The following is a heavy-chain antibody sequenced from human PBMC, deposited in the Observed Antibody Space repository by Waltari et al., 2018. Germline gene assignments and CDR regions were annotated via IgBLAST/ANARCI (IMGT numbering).Heavy chain of an antibody. D-gene: IGHD6-13*01. V-gene: IGHV3-48*04. Sequence: EVQLVESGGGLVQPGGSLRLSCAASGFTFSNYSMNWVRQAPGKGLEWVSYISSSNDTTYYADSVKGRFTISRDNAKNSLYLQMNSLRAADTAVYYCARVIAAAAAYYMDVWGKGTTVTVSS. CDR3: ARVIAAAAAYYMDV. CDR2: ISSSNDTT. J-gene: IGHJ6*03. CDR1: GFTFSNYS.